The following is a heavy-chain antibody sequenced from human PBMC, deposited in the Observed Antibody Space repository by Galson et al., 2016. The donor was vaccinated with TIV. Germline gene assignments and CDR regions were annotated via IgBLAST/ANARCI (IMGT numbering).Heavy chain of an antibody. V-gene: IGHV1-69*02. Sequence: SVKVSCKASGDSFSSHTISWLRQAPGQGLEWMGRIIPMTNIAKYAQKFQGRVTITADDSTRTAYMELSSLRSDDTAVYYCARGGSTVTRPFDYWGQGTLLTVPS. D-gene: IGHD4-17*01. CDR3: ARGGSTVTRPFDY. J-gene: IGHJ4*02. CDR1: GDSFSSHT. CDR2: IIPMTNIA.